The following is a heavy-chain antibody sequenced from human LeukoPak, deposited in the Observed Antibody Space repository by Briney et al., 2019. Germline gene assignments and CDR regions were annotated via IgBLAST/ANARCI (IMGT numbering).Heavy chain of an antibody. CDR3: ARAGVRSGWYEPPIDY. J-gene: IGHJ4*02. V-gene: IGHV1-2*04. Sequence: ASVKVSCKASGYTFTGYYMHWVRQAPGQGLEWMGWINPNSGGTNYAQKFQGWVTMTRDTSISTAYMELSRLRSDDTAVYYCARAGVRSGWYEPPIDYWGQGTLVTVSS. CDR1: GYTFTGYY. CDR2: INPNSGGT. D-gene: IGHD6-19*01.